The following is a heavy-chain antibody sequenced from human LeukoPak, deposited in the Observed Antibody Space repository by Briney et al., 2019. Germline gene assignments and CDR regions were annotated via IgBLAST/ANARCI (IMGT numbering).Heavy chain of an antibody. CDR2: MYYGGST. D-gene: IGHD1-26*01. Sequence: SETLSLTCNVSGGSISSSSYYWGGIRQPPGKGLEWIGSMYYGGSTYYNPSLKSRVTISVDTSKNQFSLKLSSVTAADTAVYYCARRGPSGRSLDYWGQGTLVTVSS. CDR3: ARRGPSGRSLDY. CDR1: GGSISSSSYY. V-gene: IGHV4-39*01. J-gene: IGHJ4*02.